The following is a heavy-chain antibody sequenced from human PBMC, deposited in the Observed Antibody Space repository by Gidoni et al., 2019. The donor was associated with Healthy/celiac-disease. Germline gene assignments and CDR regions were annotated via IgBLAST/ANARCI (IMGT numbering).Heavy chain of an antibody. CDR3: AKVRSCITMVQGVTFDY. CDR1: GFTFSSYA. Sequence: EVQLLESGGGLVQPGGSLRLSCAASGFTFSSYAMSWVRQAPGKGLEWVSAISGSGGSTYYADSVKGRFTISRDNSKNTLYLQMNSLRAEDTAVYYCAKVRSCITMVQGVTFDYWGQGTLVTVSS. CDR2: ISGSGGST. J-gene: IGHJ4*02. D-gene: IGHD3-10*01. V-gene: IGHV3-23*01.